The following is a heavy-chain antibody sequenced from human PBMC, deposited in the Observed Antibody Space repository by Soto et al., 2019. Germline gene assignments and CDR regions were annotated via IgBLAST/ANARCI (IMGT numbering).Heavy chain of an antibody. D-gene: IGHD5-12*01. CDR1: GFTFSGFA. J-gene: IGHJ4*02. V-gene: IGHV3-23*01. Sequence: EVQLLESGGGLVQPGGSLRLSCAAYGFTFSGFAMTWVRQPPGKGLEWVSSVDYTGSYTFYAASVKGRFTISRDNSKNMVYLELNSLRAEDTAVYYCAKRSGGFAEFDYWGQGTLVIVSS. CDR3: AKRSGGFAEFDY. CDR2: VDYTGSYT.